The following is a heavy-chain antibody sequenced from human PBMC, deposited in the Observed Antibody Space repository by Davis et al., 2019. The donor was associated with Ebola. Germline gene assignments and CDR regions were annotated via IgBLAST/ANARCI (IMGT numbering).Heavy chain of an antibody. CDR3: ARDYWGSGDY. Sequence: GESLKISCAASGFTFSSYAMSWVRQAPGKGLEWVSGISAGGGSTYYADSVKGRFTISRDNSKNTLYLQMHSLRAEDTATYYCARDYWGSGDYWGQGTLVTVSS. V-gene: IGHV3-23*01. CDR1: GFTFSSYA. J-gene: IGHJ4*02. D-gene: IGHD7-27*01. CDR2: ISAGGGST.